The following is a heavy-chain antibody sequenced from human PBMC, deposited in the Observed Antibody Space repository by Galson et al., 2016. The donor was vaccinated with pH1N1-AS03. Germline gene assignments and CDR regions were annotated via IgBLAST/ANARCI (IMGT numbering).Heavy chain of an antibody. Sequence: SETLSLTCAVSGGSVSDNNWWSWVRQPPGKGLEWIGEVYRSGSTNYNPSLKSRVTISLDKSKNQLSLRLTSVTAADTAVYYCARVYWIVPTPGTYGAFDIWGQGTTVTVSS. CDR3: ARVYWIVPTPGTYGAFDI. V-gene: IGHV4-4*02. J-gene: IGHJ3*02. D-gene: IGHD2-8*01. CDR2: VYRSGST. CDR1: GGSVSDNNW.